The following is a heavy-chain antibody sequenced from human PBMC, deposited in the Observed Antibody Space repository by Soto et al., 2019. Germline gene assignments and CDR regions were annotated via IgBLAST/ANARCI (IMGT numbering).Heavy chain of an antibody. CDR1: GFTFSDYY. V-gene: IGHV3-11*06. J-gene: IGHJ4*02. Sequence: QVQLVEAGGGLVKPGGCLRLSCAASGFTFSDYYMSWIRQAPGKGLEWVSYISNSSNYTNYADSVRRRFTISRDNAKTSMFLQRNSLRAVDTAVYYCARDNVGNGYGGYARWGQGTLVIVSS. CDR3: ARDNVGNGYGGYAR. CDR2: ISNSSNYT. D-gene: IGHD5-12*01.